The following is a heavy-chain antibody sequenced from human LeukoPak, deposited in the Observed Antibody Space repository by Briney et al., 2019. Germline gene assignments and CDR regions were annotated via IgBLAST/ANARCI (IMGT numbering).Heavy chain of an antibody. CDR3: ARARETSYFDY. D-gene: IGHD1-26*01. V-gene: IGHV4-30-2*01. CDR1: GGSISSGGYS. Sequence: SQTLSLTCAVSGGSISSGGYSWSWIRQPPGKGLEWIGYIYHSGSTYYNPSLKSRVTISVDRSKNQFSLKLSSVTAADTAVYYCARARETSYFDYWGQGTLVTDSS. J-gene: IGHJ4*02. CDR2: IYHSGST.